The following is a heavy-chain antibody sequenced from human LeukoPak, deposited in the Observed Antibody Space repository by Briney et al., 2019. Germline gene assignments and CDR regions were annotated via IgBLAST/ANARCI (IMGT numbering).Heavy chain of an antibody. CDR2: IWYDGSNK. CDR1: GFTFSSYG. V-gene: IGHV3-33*01. Sequence: GGSLRLSCAASGFTFSSYGMHWVRQAPGKGLEWVAVIWYDGSNKYYADSVKGRFTISRDNSKNTLYLQMNSLRAEDTAVYYYAREAGELQVLDYWGQGTLVTVSS. J-gene: IGHJ4*02. CDR3: AREAGELQVLDY. D-gene: IGHD1-7*01.